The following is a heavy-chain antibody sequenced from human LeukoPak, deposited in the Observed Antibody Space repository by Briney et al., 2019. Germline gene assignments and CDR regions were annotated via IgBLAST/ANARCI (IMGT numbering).Heavy chain of an antibody. V-gene: IGHV1-2*02. Sequence: ASVKVSCKASGYTFTGYYMHWVRQAPGQGPEWMGWINPNSGGTNYAQKFQGRVTMTRDTSISTAYMELSRLRSDDTAVYYCARGYCSSTSCYRERDNWFDPWGQGTLVTVSS. D-gene: IGHD2-2*01. CDR1: GYTFTGYY. CDR2: INPNSGGT. J-gene: IGHJ5*02. CDR3: ARGYCSSTSCYRERDNWFDP.